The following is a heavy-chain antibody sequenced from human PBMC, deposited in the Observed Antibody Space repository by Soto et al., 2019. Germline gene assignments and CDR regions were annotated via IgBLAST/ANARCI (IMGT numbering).Heavy chain of an antibody. CDR1: GFTVSSNY. CDR3: ARDRSTSSCHYFDY. CDR2: IYSGDYT. D-gene: IGHD6-6*01. Sequence: LRLSCAASGFTVSSNYMSWVRQAPGKGLEWVSLIYSGDYTYYADSVKGRFTISRDRSKNTLYLHMSSLRAEDTAVYYCARDRSTSSCHYFDYWGQGTLVTVSS. V-gene: IGHV3-53*01. J-gene: IGHJ4*02.